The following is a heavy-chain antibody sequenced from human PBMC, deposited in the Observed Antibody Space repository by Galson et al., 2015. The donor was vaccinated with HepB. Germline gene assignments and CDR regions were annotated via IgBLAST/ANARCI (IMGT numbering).Heavy chain of an antibody. D-gene: IGHD3-10*01. CDR3: ARRVVRGVPGEDWYFDL. Sequence: SVKVSCKASGYTFTSYGISWVRQAPGQGLEWMGWISAYNGNTNYAQKLQGRVTMTTDTSTSTAYMELRSLRSDDTAVYYCARRVVRGVPGEDWYFDLWGRGTLVTVSS. V-gene: IGHV1-18*01. CDR2: ISAYNGNT. CDR1: GYTFTSYG. J-gene: IGHJ2*01.